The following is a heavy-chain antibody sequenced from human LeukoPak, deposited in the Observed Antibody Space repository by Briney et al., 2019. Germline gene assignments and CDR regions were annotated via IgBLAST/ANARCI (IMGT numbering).Heavy chain of an antibody. Sequence: PGGSLRLSCAASGFTFSSYAMSWVRQAPGKGLEWVSAISGSGGSTYYADSVKGRFTISRDNSKNTLYLQMNSLRAEDTAVYYCAKVLTGWQLVLNHMDVWGKGTTVTVSS. V-gene: IGHV3-23*01. CDR2: ISGSGGST. J-gene: IGHJ6*03. CDR3: AKVLTGWQLVLNHMDV. CDR1: GFTFSSYA. D-gene: IGHD6-13*01.